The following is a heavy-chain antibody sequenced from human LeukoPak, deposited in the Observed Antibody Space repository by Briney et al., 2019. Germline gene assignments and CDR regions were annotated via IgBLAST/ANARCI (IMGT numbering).Heavy chain of an antibody. CDR2: INHSGST. D-gene: IGHD2-2*01. Sequence: SETLSLTCTVSGGSIGGTSYYWGWIRQPPGKGLEWIGEINHSGSTNYNPSLKSRVTISVDTSKNQFSLKLSSVTAADTAIYYCGRLIVEPAPMYYYYIDVWGKGTTVTVSS. CDR3: GRLIVEPAPMYYYYIDV. CDR1: GGSIGGTSYY. J-gene: IGHJ6*03. V-gene: IGHV4-39*07.